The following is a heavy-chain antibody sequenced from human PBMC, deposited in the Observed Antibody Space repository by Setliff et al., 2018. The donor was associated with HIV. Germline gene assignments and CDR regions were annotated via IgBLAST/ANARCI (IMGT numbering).Heavy chain of an antibody. CDR2: ISSSSYYI. V-gene: IGHV3-21*01. D-gene: IGHD5-18*01. CDR3: ASIELAAMVPVDY. J-gene: IGHJ4*02. Sequence: GGSLRLSCAASGFTFSSYTMNRVRQAPGKGLEWVSSISSSSYYIYYADSVKGRFTISRDNAKNSLFLQMNSLRAEDTAVYYCASIELAAMVPVDYWGQGTLVTVS. CDR1: GFTFSSYT.